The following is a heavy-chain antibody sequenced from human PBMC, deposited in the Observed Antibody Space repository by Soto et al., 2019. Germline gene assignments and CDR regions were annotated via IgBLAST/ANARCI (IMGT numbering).Heavy chain of an antibody. V-gene: IGHV3-30*18. CDR2: ISYDGSNK. Sequence: GGSLRLSCAASGFTFSSYGMHWVRQAPGKGLEWVAVISYDGSNKYYADSVKGRFTISRDNSKNTLYLQMNSLRAEDTAVYYCAKEDRSSFSYYYYYGMDVWGQGTTVTVSS. J-gene: IGHJ6*02. D-gene: IGHD6-13*01. CDR1: GFTFSSYG. CDR3: AKEDRSSFSYYYYYGMDV.